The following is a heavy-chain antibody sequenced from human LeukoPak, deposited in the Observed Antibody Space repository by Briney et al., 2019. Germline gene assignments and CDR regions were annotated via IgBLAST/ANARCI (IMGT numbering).Heavy chain of an antibody. J-gene: IGHJ1*01. D-gene: IGHD6-13*01. CDR2: ISYDGSNK. V-gene: IGHV3-30*03. Sequence: QAGRSLRLSCAASGFTFSSYGMHWVRQAPGKGLEWVAVISYDGSNKYYADSVKGRFTISRDNSKNTLYLQMNSLRAEDTAVYYCARVHSARSSSWYISAEYFQHWGQGTLVTVSS. CDR3: ARVHSARSSSWYISAEYFQH. CDR1: GFTFSSYG.